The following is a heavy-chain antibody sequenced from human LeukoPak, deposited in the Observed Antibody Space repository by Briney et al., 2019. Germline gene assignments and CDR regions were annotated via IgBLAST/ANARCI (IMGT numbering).Heavy chain of an antibody. V-gene: IGHV3-7*03. J-gene: IGHJ4*02. D-gene: IGHD3-10*01. Sequence: PGGSLRLSCAASGFTFSSYWMSWVRQAPGKGLEWVANIKQDGSEKYYVDSVKGRFTISRDNAKNSLYLQMNSLRSEDTAVYYCARDLTMVRGVISYFDYWGQGTLVTVSS. CDR3: ARDLTMVRGVISYFDY. CDR1: GFTFSSYW. CDR2: IKQDGSEK.